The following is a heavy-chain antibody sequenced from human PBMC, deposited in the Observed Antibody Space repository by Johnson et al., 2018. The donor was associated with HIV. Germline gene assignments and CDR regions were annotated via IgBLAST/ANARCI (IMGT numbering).Heavy chain of an antibody. CDR2: ISYDGSQN. V-gene: IGHV3-30*03. CDR3: TTSTGWLRPTDAFDI. J-gene: IGHJ3*02. Sequence: QVQLVESGGGVVQPGRSLRLSCAASGFTFSTYAMHWVRQVPGKGLEWVAVISYDGSQNLYVDSVKGRFTISRDNSENTLYLQMNSLKTEDTAVYYCTTSTGWLRPTDAFDIWGQGTMVTVSS. CDR1: GFTFSTYA. D-gene: IGHD5-24*01.